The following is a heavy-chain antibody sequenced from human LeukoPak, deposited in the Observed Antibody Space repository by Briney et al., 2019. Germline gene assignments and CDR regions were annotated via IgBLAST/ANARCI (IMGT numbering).Heavy chain of an antibody. CDR2: INHSGST. CDR3: ARGSYSVTRGSFDY. J-gene: IGHJ4*02. V-gene: IGHV4-34*01. CDR1: GESFSGYY. Sequence: SETLSLTCGVYGESFSGYYWSWIRQPPGKGLEWIGEINHSGSTNYNPSLKSRVTISVDTSNNHFSLNLISVTAADTAVYYCARGSYSVTRGSFDYWGQGTLLTVSS. D-gene: IGHD4-11*01.